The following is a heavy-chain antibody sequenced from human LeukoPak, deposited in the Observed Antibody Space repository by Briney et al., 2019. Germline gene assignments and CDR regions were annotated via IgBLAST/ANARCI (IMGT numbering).Heavy chain of an antibody. D-gene: IGHD6-19*01. V-gene: IGHV3-23*01. CDR1: GFIFTNYA. J-gene: IGHJ4*02. CDR3: AKEGSPVAGTYYFDY. CDR2: ILGSGDDT. Sequence: GGSLRLSCAASGFIFTNYAMYWVRQAPGKGLEWVSVILGSGDDTLYADSVRGRFTVSRDNSKNTLHLQMNSLRAEDTAVYYCAKEGSPVAGTYYFDYWGQGTLVTVSS.